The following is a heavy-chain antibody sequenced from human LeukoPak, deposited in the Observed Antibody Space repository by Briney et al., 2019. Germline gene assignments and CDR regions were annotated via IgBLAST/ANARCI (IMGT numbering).Heavy chain of an antibody. CDR3: ARDQYRVAWWEPFDY. CDR1: GGSISSGSYY. D-gene: IGHD1-26*01. J-gene: IGHJ4*02. CDR2: IYTSGST. Sequence: SETLSLTCTVSGGSISSGSYYWNWIRQPAGKGLEWIGRIYTSGSTNYNPSLKSRVTISVDTSKNQFSLQLSSVTAADTAVYYCARDQYRVAWWEPFDYWGQGTLVTVSS. V-gene: IGHV4-61*02.